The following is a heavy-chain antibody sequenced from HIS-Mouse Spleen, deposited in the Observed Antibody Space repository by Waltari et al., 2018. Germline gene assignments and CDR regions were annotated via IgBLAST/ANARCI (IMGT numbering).Heavy chain of an antibody. V-gene: IGHV1-8*01. CDR3: AARFGESHFDY. CDR2: MNPNSGNT. D-gene: IGHD3-10*01. J-gene: IGHJ4*02. CDR1: GYPFTSHD. Sequence: QVQLVQSGAEVKKPGASVKVSCKASGYPFTSHDINWVSKATGQGLEWMGWMNPNSGNTGYAQKFQGRVTMTRNTSISTAYMELSSLRSEDTAVYYCAARFGESHFDYWGQGTLVTVSS.